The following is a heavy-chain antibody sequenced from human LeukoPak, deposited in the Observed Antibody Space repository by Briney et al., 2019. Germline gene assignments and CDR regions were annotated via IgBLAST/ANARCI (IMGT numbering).Heavy chain of an antibody. CDR3: ARDRRPYDFWSGYYSDYYYGMDV. J-gene: IGHJ6*02. CDR2: IYTSGST. V-gene: IGHV4-4*07. CDR1: GGSISSYY. Sequence: SETLSLTCTVSGGSISSYYWSWIRQPAGKGLEWIGRIYTSGSTNYNPSLKSRVTVSVDTSKNQFSLKLSSVTAADTAVYYCARDRRPYDFWSGYYSDYYYGMDVWGQGTTVTVSS. D-gene: IGHD3-3*01.